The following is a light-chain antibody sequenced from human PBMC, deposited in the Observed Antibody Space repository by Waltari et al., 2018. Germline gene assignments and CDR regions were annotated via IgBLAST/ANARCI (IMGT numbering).Light chain of an antibody. Sequence: QSALTQPASVSGSPGQSITISCTGTSSDVGNYNLVSWYQQHPGKAPKLMLYEVSQRPSGVSNRFSGSKSVNTASLTISGLQPEDETDYYCCSYAGHSTYVFGTGTKVTVL. CDR2: EVS. CDR1: SSDVGNYNL. CDR3: CSYAGHSTYV. J-gene: IGLJ1*01. V-gene: IGLV2-23*02.